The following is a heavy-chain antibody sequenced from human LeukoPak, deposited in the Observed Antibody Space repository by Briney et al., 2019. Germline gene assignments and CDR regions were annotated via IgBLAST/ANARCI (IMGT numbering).Heavy chain of an antibody. J-gene: IGHJ4*02. CDR1: GFTFSSYW. CDR2: IKQDGSEK. D-gene: IGHD4-17*01. V-gene: IGHV3-7*01. Sequence: GGSLRLSCAASGFTFSSYWMSWVCQAPGKGLEWVANIKQDGSEKYYVDSVKGRFTISRDNAKNSLYLQMNSLRAEDTAVYYCASTYGDRYYFDYWGQGTLVTVSS. CDR3: ASTYGDRYYFDY.